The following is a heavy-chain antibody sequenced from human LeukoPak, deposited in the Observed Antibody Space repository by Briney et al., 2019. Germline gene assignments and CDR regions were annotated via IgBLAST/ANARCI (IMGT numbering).Heavy chain of an antibody. D-gene: IGHD2-15*01. J-gene: IGHJ4*02. Sequence: GGSLRLSCEVSGFTFSTYSMNWVRQAPGKGLEWVSSISGSSSYIYYADSVKGRFTISRDNARKSLYLQMNSLRAEDTAIYYCARDSDVHCSGGSCTNFDYWGQGTRVTVSS. CDR1: GFTFSTYS. CDR2: ISGSSSYI. V-gene: IGHV3-21*01. CDR3: ARDSDVHCSGGSCTNFDY.